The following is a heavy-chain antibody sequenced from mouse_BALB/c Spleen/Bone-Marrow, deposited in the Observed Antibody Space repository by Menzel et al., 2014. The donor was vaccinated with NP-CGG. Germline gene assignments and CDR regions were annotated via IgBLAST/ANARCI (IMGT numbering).Heavy chain of an antibody. CDR2: IVPANGNT. CDR3: ASYDYGYYFDY. V-gene: IGHV14-3*02. CDR1: GFNIKDTY. D-gene: IGHD2-4*01. J-gene: IGHJ2*01. Sequence: EVQLQQSGAELVKPGASVKLSCTTSGFNIKDTYMHWVKLRPEQGLEWIGRIVPANGNTKYAPKFQGKATITADTSSNTAYLQLSSRTSEDTAVYFCASYDYGYYFDYWGQGTTLTVSS.